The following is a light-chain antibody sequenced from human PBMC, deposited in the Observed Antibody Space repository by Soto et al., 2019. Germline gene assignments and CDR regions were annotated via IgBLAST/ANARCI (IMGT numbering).Light chain of an antibody. CDR1: QSVRSSY. V-gene: IGKV3-20*01. Sequence: EIVLTQSPGTLSLSPGERATLSCRASQSVRSSYLAWYQQKLGQAPRLLIYGVSNRATGIPDRFSGSGSGTDVTLSLSRLESEDFAVYYCQQYGTSPRTFGQGTKVEIK. J-gene: IGKJ1*01. CDR2: GVS. CDR3: QQYGTSPRT.